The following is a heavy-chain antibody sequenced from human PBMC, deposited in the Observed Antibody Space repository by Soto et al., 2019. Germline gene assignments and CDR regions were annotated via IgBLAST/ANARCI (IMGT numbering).Heavy chain of an antibody. Sequence: ASVKVSCKASGYTFTSYDINWVRQATGQGLEWMGWMNPNSGNTGYAQKFQGRVTMTRNTSISTAYMELSSLRSEDTAVYYCARGGIAAADHYYYYYGMDVWRQGTTVTVSS. D-gene: IGHD6-13*01. J-gene: IGHJ6*02. CDR3: ARGGIAAADHYYYYYGMDV. CDR1: GYTFTSYD. CDR2: MNPNSGNT. V-gene: IGHV1-8*01.